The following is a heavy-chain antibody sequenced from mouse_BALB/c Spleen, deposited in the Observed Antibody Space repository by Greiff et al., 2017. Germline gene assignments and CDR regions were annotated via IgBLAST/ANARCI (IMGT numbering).Heavy chain of an antibody. CDR1: GFTFNTNA. J-gene: IGHJ4*01. CDR3: VRGGNSGYVNYYAMDY. Sequence: GGGLVQPKGSLKLSCAASGFTFNTNAMNWVRQAPGKGLEWVARIRSKSNNYATYYADSVKDRFTISRDDSQSMLYLQMNNLKTEDTAMYYCVRGGNSGYVNYYAMDYWGQGTSVTVSS. V-gene: IGHV10S3*01. CDR2: IRSKSNNYAT. D-gene: IGHD3-1*01.